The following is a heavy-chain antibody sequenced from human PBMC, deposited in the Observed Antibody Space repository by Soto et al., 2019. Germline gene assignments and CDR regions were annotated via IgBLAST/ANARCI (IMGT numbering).Heavy chain of an antibody. V-gene: IGHV4-59*01. Sequence: SETLSLTCTVSGGSLGSGYWSLLPPSPGGGLEWIGHISNTGTTNYSPSLKSRVFMSVDTSKTQISLKVSSVNAADTAVYYCARCTRSTSGYEPDWYLDLWGRGTLVTVSS. J-gene: IGHJ2*01. CDR2: ISNTGTT. CDR3: ARCTRSTSGYEPDWYLDL. CDR1: GGSLGSGY. D-gene: IGHD5-12*01.